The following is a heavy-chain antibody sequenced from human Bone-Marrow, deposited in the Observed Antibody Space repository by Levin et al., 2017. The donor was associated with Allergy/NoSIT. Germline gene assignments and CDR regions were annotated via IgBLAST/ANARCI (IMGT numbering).Heavy chain of an antibody. CDR3: AGGPSRGY. J-gene: IGHJ4*02. D-gene: IGHD3-16*01. CDR2: IYSGGST. CDR1: GFTVSNNY. V-gene: IGHV3-66*01. Sequence: GESLKISCAVSGFTVSNNYMSWVRPAPGKGLDWVSLIYSGGSTNYADSVKGRFTISRDNFKNTLYLQMNSLRAEDTAVYYCAGGPSRGYWGQGTLVTVSS.